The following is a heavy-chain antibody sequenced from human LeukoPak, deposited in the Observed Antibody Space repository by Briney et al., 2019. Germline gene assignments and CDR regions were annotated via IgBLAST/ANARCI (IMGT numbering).Heavy chain of an antibody. V-gene: IGHV1-2*02. CDR1: GYTFTGYH. CDR2: INPNSGGT. Sequence: ASVKVSCKASGYTFTGYHMHWVRQAPGQGLEWMGWINPNSGGTNYAQKFQGRVTMTRDTSISTAYMELSRLRSDDTAVYYCARDGYDFWSGYYTGDPQFDYWGQGTLVTVSS. CDR3: ARDGYDFWSGYYTGDPQFDY. J-gene: IGHJ4*02. D-gene: IGHD3-3*01.